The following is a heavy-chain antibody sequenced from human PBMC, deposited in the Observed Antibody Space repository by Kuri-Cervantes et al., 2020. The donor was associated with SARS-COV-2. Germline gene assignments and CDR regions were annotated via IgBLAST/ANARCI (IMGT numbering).Heavy chain of an antibody. J-gene: IGHJ4*02. CDR1: GFTFSSYG. Sequence: GESLKISCAASGFTFSSYGMHWVRQAPGKGLEWVSAISGSGGSTYYADSVKGRFTIPRDNSKNTLYLQMNSLRAEDTAVYYCAKDPPMGAIGYWGQGTLVTVSS. V-gene: IGHV3-23*01. CDR3: AKDPPMGAIGY. D-gene: IGHD3-16*01. CDR2: ISGSGGST.